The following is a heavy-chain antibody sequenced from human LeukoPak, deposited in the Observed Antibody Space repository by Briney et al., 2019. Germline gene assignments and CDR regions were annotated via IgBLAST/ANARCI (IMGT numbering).Heavy chain of an antibody. J-gene: IGHJ6*03. CDR2: IKQDGSEK. D-gene: IGHD3-3*01. Sequence: GGSLRLSCAAPGFTFSSYWMSWVRQAPGKGLEWVANIKQDGSEKYYVDSVKGRFTISRDNAKNSLYLQMNSLRAEDTAVYYCARGRFLEWLLYYYYYMDVWGKGTTVTVSS. V-gene: IGHV3-7*01. CDR3: ARGRFLEWLLYYYYYMDV. CDR1: GFTFSSYW.